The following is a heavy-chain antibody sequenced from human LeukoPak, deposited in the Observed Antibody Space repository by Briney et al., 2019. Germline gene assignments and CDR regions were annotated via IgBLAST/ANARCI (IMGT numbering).Heavy chain of an antibody. V-gene: IGHV4-38-2*02. Sequence: PSETLSLTCTVSGYSISSGYYWGWIRQPPGKGLEWIGSIYHSGSTYYNPSLKSRVTISVDTSKNQFSLKLSSVTAADTAVYYCARSSRLIVGATLDYWGQGTLVTVSS. CDR3: ARSSRLIVGATLDY. CDR1: GYSISSGYY. J-gene: IGHJ4*02. CDR2: IYHSGST. D-gene: IGHD1-26*01.